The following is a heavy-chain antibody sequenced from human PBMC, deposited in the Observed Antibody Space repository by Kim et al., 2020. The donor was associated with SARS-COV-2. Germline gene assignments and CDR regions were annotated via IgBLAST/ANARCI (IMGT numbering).Heavy chain of an antibody. Sequence: GTIGYAASVKGRFNISRDESKNIAYLKMNSLKTEDTAIYYCARGAGSGVRAWGQGTLVAVS. V-gene: IGHV3-49*02. CDR3: ARGAGSGVRA. D-gene: IGHD3-10*01. J-gene: IGHJ5*02. CDR2: GTI.